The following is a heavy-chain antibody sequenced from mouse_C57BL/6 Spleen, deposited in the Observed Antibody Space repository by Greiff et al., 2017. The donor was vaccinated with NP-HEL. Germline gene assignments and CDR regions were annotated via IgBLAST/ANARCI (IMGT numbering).Heavy chain of an antibody. J-gene: IGHJ3*01. V-gene: IGHV5-9-1*02. Sequence: EVNVVESGEGLVKPGGSLKLSCAASGFTFSSYAMSWVRQTPEKRLEWVAYISRGGDYIYYADTVKGRFTISRDNARNTLYLQMSSLKSEDTAMYYCTREDDYETSFAYWGQGTLVTVSA. CDR1: GFTFSSYA. D-gene: IGHD2-4*01. CDR2: ISRGGDYI. CDR3: TREDDYETSFAY.